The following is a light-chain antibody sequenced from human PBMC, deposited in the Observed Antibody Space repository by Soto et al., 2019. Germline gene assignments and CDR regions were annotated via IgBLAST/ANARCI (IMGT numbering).Light chain of an antibody. J-gene: IGKJ2*01. CDR3: QQSYSPSYT. CDR1: QSIRTN. Sequence: DIQMTQSPSSLSASVGDKITITCRASQSIRTNLNWYQQTPGKAPKLLIYAASSLQGGVPSRFSGSGSGTDFTLTISSLQPEDFATFYCQQSYSPSYTFGQGTKLEIK. V-gene: IGKV1-39*01. CDR2: AAS.